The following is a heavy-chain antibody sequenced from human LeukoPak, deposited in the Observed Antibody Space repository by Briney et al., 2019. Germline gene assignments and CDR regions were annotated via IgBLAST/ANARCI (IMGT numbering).Heavy chain of an antibody. CDR1: GGSISSYY. V-gene: IGHV4-59*12. CDR3: ARDGNDYGDYAGFDY. D-gene: IGHD4-17*01. Sequence: PSETLSLTCTVSGGSISSYYWSWIRQPPGKGLEWIGYIYYSGSTNYNPSLKSRVTISVDTSKNQFSLKLSSVTAADTAVYYCARDGNDYGDYAGFDYWGQGTLVTVSS. CDR2: IYYSGST. J-gene: IGHJ4*02.